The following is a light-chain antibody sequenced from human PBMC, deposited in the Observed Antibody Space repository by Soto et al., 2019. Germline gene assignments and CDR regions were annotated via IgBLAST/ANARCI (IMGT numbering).Light chain of an antibody. Sequence: QSALTQPPSASGSPGQSVAISCTGTSSDVGGYNYVSWYQQHPGKAPKLMIYEANKRPSGVPDRFSGSKSGNTASLTVSGLQAEDEAEYFCFSFTTTSTHVFGTGTKVTVL. CDR2: EAN. J-gene: IGLJ1*01. CDR3: FSFTTTSTHV. CDR1: SSDVGGYNY. V-gene: IGLV2-8*01.